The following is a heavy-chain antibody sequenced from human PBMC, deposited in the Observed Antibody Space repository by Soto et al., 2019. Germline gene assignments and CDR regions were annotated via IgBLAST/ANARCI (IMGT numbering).Heavy chain of an antibody. J-gene: IGHJ3*02. V-gene: IGHV1-46*01. CDR2: IDPSDGVT. D-gene: IGHD7-27*01. Sequence: ASVKVSCKASGYTFTKFHIHWVRHAPGQGLEWMGMIDPSDGVTRDAQRFQGRITMTSNTSTSTAYMELRGLTSEDTAVYYCARGFSLNWGSSADAFDIWGTGPMVTVSS. CDR3: ARGFSLNWGSSADAFDI. CDR1: GYTFTKFH.